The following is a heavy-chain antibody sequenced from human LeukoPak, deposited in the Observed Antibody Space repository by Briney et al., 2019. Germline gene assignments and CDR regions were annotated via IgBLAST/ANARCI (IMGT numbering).Heavy chain of an antibody. D-gene: IGHD6-6*01. CDR2: IKQHGSEE. V-gene: IGHV3-7*01. Sequence: GGSLRLSCAASGFTFSSYWMSWVRQAPGKGLEWVANIKQHGSEEYYVDSVKGRFTISRDNAKNSVYLQMNSLRAEDTAAYYCARRSTSWDYFDYWGQGILVTVSS. CDR3: ARRSTSWDYFDY. CDR1: GFTFSSYW. J-gene: IGHJ4*02.